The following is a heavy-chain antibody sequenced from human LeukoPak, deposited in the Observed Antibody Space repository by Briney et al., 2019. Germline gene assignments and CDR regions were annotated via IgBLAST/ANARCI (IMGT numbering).Heavy chain of an antibody. D-gene: IGHD3-3*01. J-gene: IGHJ4*02. CDR3: ARGRSYDFWSGYLTYFDY. CDR1: GGSFSGYY. V-gene: IGHV4-34*01. Sequence: PSETLSLTCAVYGGSFSGYYWSWIRQPPGKGLEWIGEINHSGSTNYNPSLKSRVTISVDTSKNQFSLKLSSVTAVDTAVYYCARGRSYDFWSGYLTYFDYWGQGTLVTVSS. CDR2: INHSGST.